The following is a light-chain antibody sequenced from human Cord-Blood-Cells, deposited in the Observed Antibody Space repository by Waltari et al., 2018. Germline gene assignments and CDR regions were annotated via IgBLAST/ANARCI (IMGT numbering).Light chain of an antibody. J-gene: IGLJ3*02. CDR1: RSAVGGYNH. V-gene: IGLV2-14*01. CDR2: DVS. Sequence: QSALTQPASVSGSPGQSIPISCTGTRSAVGGYNHFPWVQQHTGKAPKLMIYDVSKRPSGVSNRFSGSKSGNTASLTISGLQAEDEADYYCSSYTSSSTWVFGGGTKLTVL. CDR3: SSYTSSSTWV.